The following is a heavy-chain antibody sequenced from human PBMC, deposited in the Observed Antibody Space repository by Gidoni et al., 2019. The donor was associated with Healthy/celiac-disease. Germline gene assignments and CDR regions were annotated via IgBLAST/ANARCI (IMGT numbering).Heavy chain of an antibody. V-gene: IGHV3-30*18. CDR1: GFTFSSYG. D-gene: IGHD3-10*01. J-gene: IGHJ1*01. Sequence: QVQLVESGGGVVQPGRSLRLSCAASGFTFSSYGMHWVRQAPGKGLEWVAVISYDGSNKYYADSVKGRFTISRDNSKNTLYLQMNSLRAEDTAVYYCAKDPPSELLWFGELTYFQHWGQGTLVTVSS. CDR3: AKDPPSELLWFGELTYFQH. CDR2: ISYDGSNK.